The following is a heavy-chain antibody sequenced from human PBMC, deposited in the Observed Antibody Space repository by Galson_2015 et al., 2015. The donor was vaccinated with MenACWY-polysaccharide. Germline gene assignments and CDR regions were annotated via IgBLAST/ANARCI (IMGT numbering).Heavy chain of an antibody. Sequence: AVISYDGSDKYYADSVKGRFTISRDNPKNTLYLQMNSLRAEDTAVYYCAKPFYGGNSYGAFNIWGQGTMVTVSS. D-gene: IGHD4-23*01. CDR3: AKPFYGGNSYGAFNI. V-gene: IGHV3-30*18. CDR2: ISYDGSDK. J-gene: IGHJ3*02.